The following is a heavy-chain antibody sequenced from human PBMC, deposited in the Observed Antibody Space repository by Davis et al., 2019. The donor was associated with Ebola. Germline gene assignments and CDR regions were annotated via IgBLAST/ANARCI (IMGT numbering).Heavy chain of an antibody. Sequence: PGGSLRLSCAASGFTFSSYAMHWVRQAPGKGLEWVAVISYDGSNKYYADSVKGRFTISRDNSKNTLYLQMNSLRAEGTAVYYCARAAKYCSSTSCDDAFDIWGQGTMVTVSS. D-gene: IGHD2-2*01. V-gene: IGHV3-30-3*01. J-gene: IGHJ3*02. CDR3: ARAAKYCSSTSCDDAFDI. CDR1: GFTFSSYA. CDR2: ISYDGSNK.